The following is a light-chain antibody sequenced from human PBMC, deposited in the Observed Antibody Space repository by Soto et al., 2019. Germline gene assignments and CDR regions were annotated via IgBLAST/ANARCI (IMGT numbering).Light chain of an antibody. CDR2: NNN. Sequence: QSALTQPPSASGTPGQRVTISCSGGSSNIGTNAVNWYQQLPGTAPKLLIYNNNQRPSGVPDRFSGSKSGTLASLAISGLQSEDEADYYCAAWDDSLNGYVFGTGTKVTVL. CDR1: SSNIGTNA. J-gene: IGLJ1*01. CDR3: AAWDDSLNGYV. V-gene: IGLV1-44*01.